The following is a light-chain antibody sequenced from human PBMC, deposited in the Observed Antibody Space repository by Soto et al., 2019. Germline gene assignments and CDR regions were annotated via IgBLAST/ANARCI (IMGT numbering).Light chain of an antibody. CDR2: END. CDR3: GTWDSSLSIFV. V-gene: IGLV1-51*02. J-gene: IGLJ1*01. Sequence: SVVRRPRSVCASRWQKDSKSCSGGSSNIGNYYVSWHQQLPGTAPKLLIYENDKRPSGIPDRFSGSKSGTSATLGITGLQTGDEADYYCGTWDSSLSIFVFGAGTKVTVL. CDR1: SSNIGNYY.